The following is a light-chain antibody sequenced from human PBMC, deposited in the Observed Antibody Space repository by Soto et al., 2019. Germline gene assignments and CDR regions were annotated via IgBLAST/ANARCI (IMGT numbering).Light chain of an antibody. Sequence: EIVMTQCPATLSVSPGESATLSCRASQSVSGDLAWYHHKPGQASRLLIYDASARALDTPARFAGSGSGTEFTLTISGLQSEDFAVYFCQQYNNWPITFGQGTRLEIK. V-gene: IGKV3-15*01. CDR2: DAS. J-gene: IGKJ5*01. CDR3: QQYNNWPIT. CDR1: QSVSGD.